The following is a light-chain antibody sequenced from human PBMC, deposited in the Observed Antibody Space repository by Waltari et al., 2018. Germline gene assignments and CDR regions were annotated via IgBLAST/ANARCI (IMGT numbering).Light chain of an antibody. V-gene: IGLV7-43*01. CDR2: STT. CDR3: LLYDGSDQV. CDR1: AGAVTSGNY. Sequence: QTVVTQEPSLTVSPGVAGTLTCASSAGAVTSGNYPNWIQQKPGQVPRSLIHSTTNRHSCTPARFSGSLLGGKAALTLSGVQPEDEAEYYCLLYDGSDQVFGGGTKLTVL. J-gene: IGLJ3*02.